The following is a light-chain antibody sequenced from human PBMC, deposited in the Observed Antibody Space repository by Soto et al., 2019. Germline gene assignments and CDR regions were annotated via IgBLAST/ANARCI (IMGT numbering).Light chain of an antibody. V-gene: IGKV3-20*01. CDR2: GAS. CDR1: QSVSSSY. Sequence: EIVLTQSPGTLSLSPGERATLSCRASQSVSSSYLAWYQQKPGQAPRLLIYGASSRATGIPDRFSGSGSGTDFTLTISTLEPEDSAVYYWQQDGSSPLVTFGQGTRLEIK. J-gene: IGKJ5*01. CDR3: QQDGSSPLVT.